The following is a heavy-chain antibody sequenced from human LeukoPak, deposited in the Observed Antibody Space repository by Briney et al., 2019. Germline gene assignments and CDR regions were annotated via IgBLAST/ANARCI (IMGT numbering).Heavy chain of an antibody. Sequence: SETLSLTCTVSGGSISSYYWSWIRQPPGKGLEWIGYIYYSGSTNYNPSLKSRVTISVDTSKNQFSLKLSSVTAADTAVYYCARGTFGVPASDYGMDVWGPGTTVTVSS. D-gene: IGHD2-2*01. CDR3: ARGTFGVPASDYGMDV. CDR2: IYYSGST. J-gene: IGHJ6*02. V-gene: IGHV4-59*01. CDR1: GGSISSYY.